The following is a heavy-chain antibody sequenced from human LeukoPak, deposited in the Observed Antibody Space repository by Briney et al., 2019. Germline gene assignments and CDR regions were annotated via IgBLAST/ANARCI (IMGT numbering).Heavy chain of an antibody. V-gene: IGHV3-23*01. D-gene: IGHD4-17*01. CDR1: GFTFSSYA. Sequence: GGSLRLSCAASGFTFSSYAMTWVRPAPGKGLEWVSVISGSGGRTVYADSVKGRFTISRDNSKNMLYLQMKSLRVDDTATYYCAKDHGDYGDYVGWFDPWGQGTLATVSS. CDR2: ISGSGGRT. J-gene: IGHJ5*02. CDR3: AKDHGDYGDYVGWFDP.